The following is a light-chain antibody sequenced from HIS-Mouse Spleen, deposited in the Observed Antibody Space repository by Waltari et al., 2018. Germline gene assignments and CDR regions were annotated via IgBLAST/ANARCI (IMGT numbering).Light chain of an antibody. CDR2: KAS. CDR1: ALPKQY. Sequence: SYELTQPPPLSVSPGQTARITCSGDALPKQYANWYQQKPGQAPVLVIYKASERPSGIPERFSGSSSGTTVTLTISGVQAEDEADYYCQSADSSGTYVVFGGGTKLTVL. V-gene: IGLV3-25*03. CDR3: QSADSSGTYVV. J-gene: IGLJ2*01.